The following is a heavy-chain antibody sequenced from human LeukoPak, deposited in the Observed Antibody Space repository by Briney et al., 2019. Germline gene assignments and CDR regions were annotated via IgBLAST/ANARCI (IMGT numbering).Heavy chain of an antibody. Sequence: ASVKVSCKASGYTFTSYAMHWVRQAPGQRLEWMGWINAGNGNTKYSQKFQGRVTIARDTSASTAYMELSSLRSEDTAVYYCARDQASMVRGVIIAYYFDYWGQGTLVTVSS. V-gene: IGHV1-3*01. D-gene: IGHD3-10*01. CDR2: INAGNGNT. CDR3: ARDQASMVRGVIIAYYFDY. CDR1: GYTFTSYA. J-gene: IGHJ4*02.